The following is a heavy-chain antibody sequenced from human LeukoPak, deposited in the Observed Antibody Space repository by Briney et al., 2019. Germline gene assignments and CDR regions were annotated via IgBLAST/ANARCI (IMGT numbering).Heavy chain of an antibody. V-gene: IGHV3-30*01. Sequence: GGSLRLSCAASGFTFSSYAMHWVRQAPGKGLEWVAVTSYDGSNKYYADSVKGRFTISRDNSKNTLYLQMNSLRAEDTAVYYCAREITGYDAFDIWGQGTMVTVSS. J-gene: IGHJ3*02. CDR3: AREITGYDAFDI. CDR2: TSYDGSNK. CDR1: GFTFSSYA. D-gene: IGHD1-20*01.